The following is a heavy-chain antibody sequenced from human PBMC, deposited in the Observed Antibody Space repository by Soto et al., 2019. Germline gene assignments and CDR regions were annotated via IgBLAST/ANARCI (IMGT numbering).Heavy chain of an antibody. CDR1: GFTFSNAW. J-gene: IGHJ4*01. CDR3: TPDSYITSIIVRFDY. D-gene: IGHD3-22*01. V-gene: IGHV3-15*07. CDR2: VKSKNDGGTT. Sequence: PGGSLRLSCAASGFTFSNAWINWVRQAPGKGLEWVGRVKSKNDGGTTDFAAPVKGRFDISRDDSKNMVYLEMNSLQTDDTAIYYCTPDSYITSIIVRFDYWGHGTLVTVSS.